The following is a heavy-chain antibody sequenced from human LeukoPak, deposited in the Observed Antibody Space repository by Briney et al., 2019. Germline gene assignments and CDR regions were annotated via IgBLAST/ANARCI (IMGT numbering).Heavy chain of an antibody. CDR2: IYYSGST. CDR3: ARASSSTSCYACPYYYYYMDV. D-gene: IGHD2-2*01. Sequence: SETLSLTCTVSGGSISSYYWSWIWQPPGKGLEWIGYIYYSGSTNYNPSLKSRVTISVDTSKNQFSLKLSSVTAADTAVYYCARASSSTSCYACPYYYYYMDVWGKGTTVTVSS. J-gene: IGHJ6*03. V-gene: IGHV4-59*01. CDR1: GGSISSYY.